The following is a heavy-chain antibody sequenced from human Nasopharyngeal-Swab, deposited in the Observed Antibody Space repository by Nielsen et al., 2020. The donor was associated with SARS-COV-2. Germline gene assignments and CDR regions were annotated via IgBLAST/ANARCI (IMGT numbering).Heavy chain of an antibody. J-gene: IGHJ5*02. CDR3: ARGNRYCSSTSCYNWFDP. CDR1: GYNFTTYD. Sequence: ASVKVSCKASGYNFTTYDINWVRQATGQGLEWMGWMNPNSGNTGYAQKFQGRVTMTRNTSISTAYMELSSLRSEDTAVYYCARGNRYCSSTSCYNWFDPWGQGTLVTVSS. D-gene: IGHD2-2*01. V-gene: IGHV1-8*01. CDR2: MNPNSGNT.